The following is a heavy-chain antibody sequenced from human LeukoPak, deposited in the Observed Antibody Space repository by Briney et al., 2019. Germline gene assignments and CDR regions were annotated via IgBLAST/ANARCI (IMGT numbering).Heavy chain of an antibody. CDR1: GFTFSNYW. V-gene: IGHV3-74*01. CDR2: INSGGSAT. CDR3: ARFQVYGDYVGIDY. Sequence: GGSLRLSCAASGFTFSNYWMHWVRQAPGKGPVCVSRINSGGSATNYADSVERRFTIYRDNAKNTLYLQMNSLRAEDTAVYYCARFQVYGDYVGIDYWGRGTLVTVSS. J-gene: IGHJ4*02. D-gene: IGHD4-17*01.